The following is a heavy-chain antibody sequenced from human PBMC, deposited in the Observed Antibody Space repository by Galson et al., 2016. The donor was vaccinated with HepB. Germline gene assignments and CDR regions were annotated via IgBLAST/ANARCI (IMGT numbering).Heavy chain of an antibody. V-gene: IGHV3-23*01. CDR1: GYTFSSYA. Sequence: SLRLSCAASGYTFSSYAMSWVRQAPGKGLAWVSGIGGSGGSAYYADSVKGRFTISRDNSKNTLYLEMNSLRAEDTAVYYCARDLSGPDYWGQGTLVTVSS. J-gene: IGHJ4*02. CDR2: IGGSGGSA. CDR3: ARDLSGPDY.